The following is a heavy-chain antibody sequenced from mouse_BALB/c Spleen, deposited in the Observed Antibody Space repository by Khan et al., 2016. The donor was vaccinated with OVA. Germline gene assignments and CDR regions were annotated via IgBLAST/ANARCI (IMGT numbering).Heavy chain of an antibody. CDR3: ARHGLLHYHPMDY. CDR1: GFNIKDTY. Sequence: VQLKQSGAELVKPGASVKLSCTASGFNIKDTYMHWVKQRPEQGLEWIGRIDPANGNTKYDPKFQEKATITADTSSNIAYLQLSSLTSEDSDVFYCARHGLLHYHPMDYWGQGSSVTVSS. D-gene: IGHD1-1*01. CDR2: IDPANGNT. J-gene: IGHJ4*01. V-gene: IGHV14-3*02.